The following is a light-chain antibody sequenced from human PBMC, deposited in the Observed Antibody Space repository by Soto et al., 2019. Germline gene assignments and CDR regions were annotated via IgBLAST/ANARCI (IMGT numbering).Light chain of an antibody. Sequence: DIQMTQSPSTLSAYVGDKVTITCRAGQSINNGLAWYQQKPGKAPKLLIYDASSLESGIPSRFSGSGSGTEFTLTISSLQPDDFATYYCQQSESPSIIFGGGTKVDMK. CDR3: QQSESPSII. J-gene: IGKJ4*01. V-gene: IGKV1-5*01. CDR2: DAS. CDR1: QSINNG.